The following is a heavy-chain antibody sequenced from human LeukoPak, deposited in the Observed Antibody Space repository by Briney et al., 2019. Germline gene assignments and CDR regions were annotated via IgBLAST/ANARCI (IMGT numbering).Heavy chain of an antibody. J-gene: IGHJ4*02. CDR2: ISNDGDNT. D-gene: IGHD3-22*01. V-gene: IGHV3-64*01. CDR3: ARVRSGYFRAPDFDY. CDR1: GFTFTTYA. Sequence: GGSLRLSCAASGFTFTTYAMHWVHQAPGKGLEYVSSISNDGDNTYYANSVRGRLTISRDNSKNTLYLQLGSLRAEDMAVYYCARVRSGYFRAPDFDYWGQGTLVTVSS.